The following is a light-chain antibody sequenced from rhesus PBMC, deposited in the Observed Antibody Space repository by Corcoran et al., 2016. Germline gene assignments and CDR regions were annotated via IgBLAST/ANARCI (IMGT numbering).Light chain of an antibody. V-gene: IGLV2-13*02. CDR2: EVS. J-gene: IGLJ1*01. CDR1: SSDIGGYNR. Sequence: QAALTQSPSVSGSPGQSVTISCTGTSSDIGGYNRVSWYQHHPGKAPKLMIYEVSKRPSGVSDRFSGSKSGNTASLTISGLQAEDEADYYCSSYASSSTFYIFGAGTRLTVV. CDR3: SSYASSSTFYI.